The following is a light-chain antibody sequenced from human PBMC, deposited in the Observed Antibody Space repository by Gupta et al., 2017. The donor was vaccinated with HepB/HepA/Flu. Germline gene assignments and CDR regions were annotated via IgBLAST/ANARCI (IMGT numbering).Light chain of an antibody. CDR2: DAS. CDR3: QQYYNSGGS. Sequence: DIQMTQSPSSLSASLGDRVTITCQASQDIINYLNWYQQKPGKAPNLLIYDASNLKIGVPSRFSGTGSGTDFTFTISSLQPEDIATYYCQQYYNSGGSFGQGTKLEIK. CDR1: QDIINY. J-gene: IGKJ2*04. V-gene: IGKV1-33*01.